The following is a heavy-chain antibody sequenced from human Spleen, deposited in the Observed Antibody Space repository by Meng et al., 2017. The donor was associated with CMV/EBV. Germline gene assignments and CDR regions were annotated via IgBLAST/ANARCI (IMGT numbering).Heavy chain of an antibody. CDR1: GVSVSDSGFY. CDR2: VYYNGNT. J-gene: IGHJ4*02. Sequence: VSGVSVSDSGFYWTWIRQSPGKGLQWIGYVYYNGNTNLNPSLTGRVTMSMERSANQFSLRLTSVTTADTAVYYCARGVYWFEFWGQGALVTVSS. D-gene: IGHD2-8*02. V-gene: IGHV4-61*08. CDR3: ARGVYWFEF.